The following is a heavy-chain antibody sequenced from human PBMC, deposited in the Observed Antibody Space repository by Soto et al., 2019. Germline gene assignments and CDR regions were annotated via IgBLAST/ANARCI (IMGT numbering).Heavy chain of an antibody. CDR3: AGGYCSGGSCDGSDAFDI. J-gene: IGHJ3*02. D-gene: IGHD2-15*01. Sequence: QVQLVQSGAEVKKPGASVKVSCKASGYTFTSYGISWVRQAPGQGLEWMGWISAYNGNTNYAQKLQGRVTMTTDTSTSTAYMELRSLRSDDTAVYYCAGGYCSGGSCDGSDAFDIWGQGTMVTVSS. CDR1: GYTFTSYG. V-gene: IGHV1-18*01. CDR2: ISAYNGNT.